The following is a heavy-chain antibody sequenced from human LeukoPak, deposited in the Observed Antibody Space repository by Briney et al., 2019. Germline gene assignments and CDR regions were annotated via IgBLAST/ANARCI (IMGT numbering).Heavy chain of an antibody. V-gene: IGHV4-4*02. CDR2: IHRDGRT. Sequence: PSETLSLTCAVSGVSISSSEWWIWVRQSPGQGLEWIGEIHRDGRTRYNPSLKSRVTMSMDYSKNQFSLSVTSVTAADTAIYYCGKTDIYFNPIDYWGPGSLVPVSS. D-gene: IGHD3-9*01. CDR3: GKTDIYFNPIDY. J-gene: IGHJ4*02. CDR1: GVSISSSEW.